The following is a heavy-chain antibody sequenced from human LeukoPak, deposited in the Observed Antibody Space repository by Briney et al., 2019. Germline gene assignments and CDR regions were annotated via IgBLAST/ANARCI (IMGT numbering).Heavy chain of an antibody. CDR1: GFTFSSYA. CDR2: ISYDGSNK. CDR3: ARWGSTSCYDY. D-gene: IGHD2-2*01. J-gene: IGHJ4*02. Sequence: GGSLRLSCAASGFTFSSYAMRWVRQAPGKGLEWVAVISYDGSNKYYADSVKGRFTISRDNSKNTLFLQMGSLRADDMAVYYCARWGSTSCYDYWGQGTLVTVSS. V-gene: IGHV3-30*14.